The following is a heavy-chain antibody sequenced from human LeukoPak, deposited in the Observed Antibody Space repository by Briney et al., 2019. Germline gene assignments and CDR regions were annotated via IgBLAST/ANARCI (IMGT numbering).Heavy chain of an antibody. CDR3: AKDRSIGTYYTFDH. D-gene: IGHD1-26*01. V-gene: IGHV3-23*01. CDR2: ISGSGSTT. CDR1: GFTFDNHG. J-gene: IGHJ4*02. Sequence: GGSLRLSCAASGFTFDNHGMTWVRQAPGKGLEWVSGISGSGSTTYYADSVKGRFTVSRDNSKNTLYLQMNSLRAADTAVYYCAKDRSIGTYYTFDHWGQGTLVTVSS.